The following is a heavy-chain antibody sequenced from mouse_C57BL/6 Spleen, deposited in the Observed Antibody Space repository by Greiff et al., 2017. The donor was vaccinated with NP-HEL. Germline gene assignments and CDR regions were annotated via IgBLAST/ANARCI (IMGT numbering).Heavy chain of an antibody. CDR2: IDPSDSYT. CDR1: GYTFTSYW. J-gene: IGHJ3*01. Sequence: VQLQQPGAELVKPGASVKLSCKASGYTFTSYWMQWVKQRPGQGLEWIGEIDPSDSYTNYNQKFKGKATLTVDTSSSTAYMQLSSLTSEDSAVYYCARYNDPSWFAYWGQGTLVTVSA. V-gene: IGHV1-50*01. CDR3: ARYNDPSWFAY. D-gene: IGHD1-3*01.